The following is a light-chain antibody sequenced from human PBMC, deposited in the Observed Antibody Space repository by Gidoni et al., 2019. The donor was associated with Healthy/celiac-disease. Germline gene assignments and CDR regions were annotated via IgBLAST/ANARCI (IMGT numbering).Light chain of an antibody. CDR2: AAS. CDR3: QQSYSTPIT. J-gene: IGKJ5*01. V-gene: IGKV1-39*01. Sequence: DIQMTQSPSSLSASVGDRVTSTCRASQSISSYLNWYQQKPGKAPKLLIYAASSLQSGVPSRFSGSGSGTDFTLTISILQPEDFATYYCQQSYSTPITFGQXTRLEIK. CDR1: QSISSY.